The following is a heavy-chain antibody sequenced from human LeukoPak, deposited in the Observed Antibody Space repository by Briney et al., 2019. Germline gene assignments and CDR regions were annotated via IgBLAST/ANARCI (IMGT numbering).Heavy chain of an antibody. CDR3: ARAGSGSYYFDY. D-gene: IGHD1-26*01. V-gene: IGHV1-8*02. CDR1: GGTFSSYA. Sequence: ASVKVSCKASGGTFSSYAINWVRQATGQGLEWMGWMNPNSGNTGYAQKFQGRVTMTRNTSISTAYMELSSLRSEDTAVYYCARAGSGSYYFDYWGQGTLVTVSS. J-gene: IGHJ4*02. CDR2: MNPNSGNT.